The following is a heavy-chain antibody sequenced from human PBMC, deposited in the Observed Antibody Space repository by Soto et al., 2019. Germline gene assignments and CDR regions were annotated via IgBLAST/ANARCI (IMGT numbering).Heavy chain of an antibody. D-gene: IGHD3-3*01. CDR2: ISYDGSNK. Sequence: QVQLVESGGGVVQPGRSLRLSCAASGFTFSSYGMHWVRQAPGKGLEWVAVISYDGSNKYYADSVKGRFTISRDNSKNTLYLQMNSLRADDTAVYYCAKGDKAYYDFWSTLVYYYYGMDVWGQGTTVTVSS. V-gene: IGHV3-30*18. J-gene: IGHJ6*02. CDR1: GFTFSSYG. CDR3: AKGDKAYYDFWSTLVYYYYGMDV.